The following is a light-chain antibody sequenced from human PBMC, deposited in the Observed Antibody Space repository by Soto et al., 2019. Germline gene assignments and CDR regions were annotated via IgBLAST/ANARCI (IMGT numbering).Light chain of an antibody. CDR2: GAS. CDR1: QSIGSN. CDR3: QHYNNWPPWT. J-gene: IGKJ1*01. Sequence: EIVMTQSPATLSVSPGERATLSCAASQSIGSNLAWYQQKPGQAPRLLISGASTRANGIPARFSGGGSGTEFTLTISSLQSEDFAVYYCQHYNNWPPWTFGQGTEVDIK. V-gene: IGKV3-15*01.